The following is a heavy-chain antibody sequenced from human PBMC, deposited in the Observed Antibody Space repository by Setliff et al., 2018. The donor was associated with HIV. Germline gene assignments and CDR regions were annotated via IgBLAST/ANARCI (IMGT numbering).Heavy chain of an antibody. CDR2: IYQSGTT. Sequence: SETLSLTCAVSGFSISSGFFWGWVRQPPGKGLEWIGSIYQSGTTYYNPALKNRVTISVDTSKNQFSLRLTSVTAADTAVYFCARVETTVTSRLDYWGQGTLVTVSS. CDR1: GFSISSGFF. J-gene: IGHJ4*02. V-gene: IGHV4-38-2*01. D-gene: IGHD4-17*01. CDR3: ARVETTVTSRLDY.